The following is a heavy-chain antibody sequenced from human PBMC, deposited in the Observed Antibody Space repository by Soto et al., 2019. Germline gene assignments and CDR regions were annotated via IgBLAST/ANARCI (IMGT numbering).Heavy chain of an antibody. V-gene: IGHV4-39*01. CDR2: IYYSGST. CDR3: ARRRGSYGMDV. D-gene: IGHD5-12*01. J-gene: IGHJ6*02. CDR1: GGSISSSSYY. Sequence: SETLSLTCTVSGGSISSSSYYWGWIRQPPGKGLEWIGSIYYSGSTYYNPSLKSRVTISVDTSKNQFSLKLSSVTAADTAVYYCARRRGSYGMDVWGQGTTVTVSS.